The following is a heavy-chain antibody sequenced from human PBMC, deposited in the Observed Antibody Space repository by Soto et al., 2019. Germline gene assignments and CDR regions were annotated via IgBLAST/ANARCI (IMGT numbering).Heavy chain of an antibody. D-gene: IGHD3-3*01. CDR1: GVTCSSYA. CDR3: ARGGFWSGSMVY. CDR2: ISYDGSNK. J-gene: IGHJ4*02. V-gene: IGHV3-30-3*01. Sequence: GGSLRLSCAASGVTCSSYAMHWVRQAPGKGLEWVAVISYDGSNKYYADSVKGRFTISRDNSKNTLYLQMNSLRAEDTAVYYCARGGFWSGSMVYWGQGTLVTVSS.